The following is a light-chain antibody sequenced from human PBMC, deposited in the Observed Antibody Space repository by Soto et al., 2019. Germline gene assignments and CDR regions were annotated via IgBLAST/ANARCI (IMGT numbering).Light chain of an antibody. CDR1: SGSIASNY. CDR3: QSYDSSSVV. V-gene: IGLV6-57*02. J-gene: IGLJ2*01. CDR2: EDN. Sequence: NFMLTQPHSVSESPGQTVTISCTGSSGSIASNYVQWYQQRPGSAPTTVIYEDNQRPSGVPDRFSGSIDSSSNSASLTISGLKTEDEADYSRQSYDSSSVVFGGGTKVTVL.